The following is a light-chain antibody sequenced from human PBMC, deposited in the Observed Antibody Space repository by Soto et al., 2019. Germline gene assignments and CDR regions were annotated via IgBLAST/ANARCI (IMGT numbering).Light chain of an antibody. CDR3: CSYSGSRTYV. CDR1: SSDVGSYNL. CDR2: EVS. V-gene: IGLV2-23*02. J-gene: IGLJ1*01. Sequence: QSALTQTASVSGSPGQSITISCTGTSSDVGSYNLVSWYQQHPGKAPKFMIYEVSKRPSGVSNRFSGSKSGNTASLTISGLQSEDEDDYYCCSYSGSRTYVFGTGTKLTVL.